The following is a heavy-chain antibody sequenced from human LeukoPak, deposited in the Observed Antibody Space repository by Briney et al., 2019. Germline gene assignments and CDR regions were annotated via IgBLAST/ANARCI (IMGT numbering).Heavy chain of an antibody. CDR3: ARAPPLGVTAAIPY. J-gene: IGHJ4*02. CDR1: GFTFSSFA. V-gene: IGHV3-23*01. Sequence: GGSLRLPCAASGFTFSSFAMSWVRQAPGKGLEGGSSVSHRDENTYYADSVKGRFTISRDNSKNTLFLQMDTLRVDDTAVYYCARAPPLGVTAAIPYWGQGTLVTVSS. CDR2: VSHRDENT. D-gene: IGHD2-2*01.